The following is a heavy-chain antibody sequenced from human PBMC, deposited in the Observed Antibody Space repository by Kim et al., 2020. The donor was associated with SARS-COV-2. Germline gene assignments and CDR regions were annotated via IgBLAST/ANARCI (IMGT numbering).Heavy chain of an antibody. Sequence: SETLSLTCTVSGGSISSGDYYWSWIRQPPGKGLEWIGYIYYSGSTYYNPSLKSRVTISVDTSKNQFSLKLSSVTAADTAVYYCARALPSIYYYYGMDVWGQGTTVTVSS. V-gene: IGHV4-30-4*01. CDR2: IYYSGST. J-gene: IGHJ6*02. CDR1: GGSISSGDYY. CDR3: ARALPSIYYYYGMDV.